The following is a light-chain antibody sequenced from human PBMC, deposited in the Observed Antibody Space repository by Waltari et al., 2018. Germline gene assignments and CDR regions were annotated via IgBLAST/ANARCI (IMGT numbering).Light chain of an antibody. CDR3: QVWDTRSDHGV. Sequence: YVLTQPPSVSVAPGKTARITRGGGDLGTKSVPWYNQRPGQAPVRVVDDVSDRPSGIPERFSGSNSANTATLSITRAEAGDEADYYCQVWDTRSDHGVFGGGTKLTVL. V-gene: IGLV3-21*03. CDR1: DLGTKS. CDR2: DVS. J-gene: IGLJ3*02.